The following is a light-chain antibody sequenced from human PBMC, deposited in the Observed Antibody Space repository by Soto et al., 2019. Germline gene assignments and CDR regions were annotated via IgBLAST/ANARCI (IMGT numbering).Light chain of an antibody. CDR2: GNS. J-gene: IGLJ1*01. CDR1: SSNIGAGYD. Sequence: QSLLTQPPSVSGAPGQRVTISCTGSSSNIGAGYDVHWYQQLPGTAPKLLIYGNSNRPSGVPDRFSGSKSGTSASLAITGLQAEDEADYYRQSYDSSLSGYVFGTGTKDTVL. V-gene: IGLV1-40*01. CDR3: QSYDSSLSGYV.